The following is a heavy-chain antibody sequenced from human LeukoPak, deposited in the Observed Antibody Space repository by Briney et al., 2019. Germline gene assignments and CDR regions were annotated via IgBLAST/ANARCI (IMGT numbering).Heavy chain of an antibody. CDR1: GYTFTSYY. CDR3: ARGSLYGDYVDF. Sequence: ASVKVSCRASGYTFTSYYMHWVRQAPGQGLEWMGIINPSGGSTSYAQKFQGRVTMTRDTSTSTVYMELSSLRSEDTAVFYRARGSLYGDYVDFWGQGTLVTVSS. D-gene: IGHD3-3*01. J-gene: IGHJ4*02. V-gene: IGHV1-46*01. CDR2: INPSGGST.